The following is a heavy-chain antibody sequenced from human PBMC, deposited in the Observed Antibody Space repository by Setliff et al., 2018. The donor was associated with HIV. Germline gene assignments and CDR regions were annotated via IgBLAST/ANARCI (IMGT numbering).Heavy chain of an antibody. Sequence: SETLSLTCAVYGESFSGFYWNWIRQPPGKGLEWIGEINPSGSTNYNPSLKSRVTISVDTSQNQFSLKLNSVTAADTAVYYCANGGGYYYDSSGYLSFDYWGQGTLVTVSS. CDR3: ANGGGYYYDSSGYLSFDY. J-gene: IGHJ4*02. CDR1: GESFSGFY. CDR2: INPSGST. V-gene: IGHV4-34*01. D-gene: IGHD3-22*01.